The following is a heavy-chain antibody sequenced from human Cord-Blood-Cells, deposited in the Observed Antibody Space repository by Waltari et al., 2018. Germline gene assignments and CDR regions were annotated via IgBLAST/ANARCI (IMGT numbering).Heavy chain of an antibody. CDR3: ARAVERDYDSGGYYYVEAFDI. CDR1: GGTFSSYA. CDR2: IIPILGIE. D-gene: IGHD3-22*01. Sequence: QVQLVQSGAEVKKPGSSVKVSCKASGGTFSSYAISWVRKAPGQGLDWMGGIIPILGIENYAQKFQGRVTITADKSTSTAYMELSSLRSEDTAVYYCARAVERDYDSGGYYYVEAFDIWGQGTMVTVSS. V-gene: IGHV1-69*10. J-gene: IGHJ3*02.